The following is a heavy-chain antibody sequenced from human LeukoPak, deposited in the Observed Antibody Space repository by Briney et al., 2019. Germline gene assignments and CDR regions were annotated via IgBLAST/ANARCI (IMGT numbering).Heavy chain of an antibody. D-gene: IGHD6-19*01. CDR1: GGSISSYY. CDR2: IYTSGST. V-gene: IGHV4-4*07. CDR3: ARISKDSSAWYPDY. J-gene: IGHJ4*02. Sequence: SETLSLTCTVSGGSISSYYWSWIRQPAGKGLEWIGRIYTSGSTNYNPSLKSRVTISVDTSKNQFSLKLSSVTAADTAVYYCARISKDSSAWYPDYWGQGALVTVSS.